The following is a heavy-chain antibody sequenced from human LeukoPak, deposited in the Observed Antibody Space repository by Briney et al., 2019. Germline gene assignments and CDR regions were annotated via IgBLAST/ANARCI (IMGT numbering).Heavy chain of an antibody. V-gene: IGHV1-69*13. J-gene: IGHJ5*02. Sequence: SVKVSCKASGGTFSTHGFSWVRQAPGQGLEWMGGISPFLGAPIYAQKFQGRVTITADESTSTLYLELSGLRSGDTAVFYCARGIGEFYGSGSYRWETWGQGTLVTVSS. CDR1: GGTFSTHG. CDR2: ISPFLGAP. CDR3: ARGIGEFYGSGSYRWET. D-gene: IGHD3-10*01.